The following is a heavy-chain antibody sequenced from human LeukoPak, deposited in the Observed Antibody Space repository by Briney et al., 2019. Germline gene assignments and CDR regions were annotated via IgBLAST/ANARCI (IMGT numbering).Heavy chain of an antibody. J-gene: IGHJ4*02. V-gene: IGHV3-33*06. CDR3: VKSGPDFGDLPSEYYFDF. D-gene: IGHD4-17*01. CDR1: GFSFSSYA. Sequence: GGSLRLSCAASGFSFSSYAMHWVRQAPGKGLEWVAVIWYDGSNQYYADSVRGRFTISRDNSKNTLHLQMNSLRAEDTAAYYCVKSGPDFGDLPSEYYFDFWGQGTLITVSS. CDR2: IWYDGSNQ.